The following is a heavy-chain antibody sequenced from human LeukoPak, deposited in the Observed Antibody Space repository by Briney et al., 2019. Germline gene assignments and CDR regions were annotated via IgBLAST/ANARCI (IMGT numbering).Heavy chain of an antibody. Sequence: GGSLRLSCAASGFTFSSYAMSWVRQAPGKGLEWVSAISGRGGSTYYADSVKGRFTISRDNSKNTLYLQMSSLRAEDTAVYYCAKTPSQPYDFWSGYSRGNYWGQGTLVTVSS. V-gene: IGHV3-23*01. D-gene: IGHD3-3*01. CDR3: AKTPSQPYDFWSGYSRGNY. CDR2: ISGRGGST. CDR1: GFTFSSYA. J-gene: IGHJ4*02.